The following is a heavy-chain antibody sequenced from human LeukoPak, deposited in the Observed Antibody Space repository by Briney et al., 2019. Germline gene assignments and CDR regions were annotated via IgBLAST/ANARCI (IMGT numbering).Heavy chain of an antibody. CDR2: IIPILGIA. Sequence: ASVKVSCEASGGTFSSYTISWVRQAPGQGLEWMGRIIPILGIANYAQKFQGRVTITADKSTSTAYMELSSLGSEDTAVYYCARGPGYCTNGVCFNWFDPWGQGTLVTVSS. J-gene: IGHJ5*02. D-gene: IGHD2-8*01. CDR3: ARGPGYCTNGVCFNWFDP. CDR1: GGTFSSYT. V-gene: IGHV1-69*02.